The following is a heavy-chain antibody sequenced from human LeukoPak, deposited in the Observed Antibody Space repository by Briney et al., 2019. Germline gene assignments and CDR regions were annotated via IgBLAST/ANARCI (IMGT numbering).Heavy chain of an antibody. Sequence: GGSLRLSCAASGFTFSSYVMHWVRQAPGKGLEWVAVISYDGSNKYYAGSVKGRFTISRDNSKNTLYLQMNSLRAEDTAVYYCAKEMAGYGSGIPYWGQGTLVTVSS. CDR3: AKEMAGYGSGIPY. D-gene: IGHD3-10*01. V-gene: IGHV3-30*04. CDR1: GFTFSSYV. J-gene: IGHJ4*02. CDR2: ISYDGSNK.